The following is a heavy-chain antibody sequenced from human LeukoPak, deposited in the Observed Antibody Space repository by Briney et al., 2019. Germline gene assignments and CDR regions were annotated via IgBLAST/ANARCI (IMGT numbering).Heavy chain of an antibody. Sequence: PGGSLRLSCAASGFTFSSYEMNWVRQAPGKGLEWVAFIRYDGSNKYNADSVKGRFTISRDNSKNTLYLQMNSLRAEDTAVYYCAKDTDSMVATTFDPWGQGTLVTVSS. V-gene: IGHV3-30*02. J-gene: IGHJ5*02. CDR1: GFTFSSYE. CDR3: AKDTDSMVATTFDP. D-gene: IGHD5-12*01. CDR2: IRYDGSNK.